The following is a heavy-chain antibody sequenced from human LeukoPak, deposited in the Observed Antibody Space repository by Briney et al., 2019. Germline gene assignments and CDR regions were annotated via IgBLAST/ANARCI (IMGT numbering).Heavy chain of an antibody. CDR2: IYSGGST. D-gene: IGHD3-10*01. Sequence: GGSLRLSCAASGFTVSSNYMSWVRQAPGKGLEWVSVIYSGGSTYYADSVKGRFTISRDNSKNTLYLQMNSLSAEDTAVYYCARVLNLGSGSYTRPLDYWGQGTLVTVSS. J-gene: IGHJ4*02. CDR3: ARVLNLGSGSYTRPLDY. CDR1: GFTVSSNY. V-gene: IGHV3-53*01.